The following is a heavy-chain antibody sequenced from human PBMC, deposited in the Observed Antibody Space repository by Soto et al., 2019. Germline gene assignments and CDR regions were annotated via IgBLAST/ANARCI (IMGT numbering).Heavy chain of an antibody. Sequence: SETLSVTCTVSNDSIRSGTYYWAWIRQPPGRGLEWIGSIYYSGSTYYNPSLKSRVTISVDTSKNQFSLKLSSVTAADTAVYYCARRLALSITIFGVVSDHWGQGTLVTVSS. J-gene: IGHJ4*02. V-gene: IGHV4-39*01. D-gene: IGHD3-3*01. CDR3: ARRLALSITIFGVVSDH. CDR1: NDSIRSGTYY. CDR2: IYYSGST.